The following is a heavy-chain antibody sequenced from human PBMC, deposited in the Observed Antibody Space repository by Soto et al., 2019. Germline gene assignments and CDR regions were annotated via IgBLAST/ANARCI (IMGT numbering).Heavy chain of an antibody. CDR2: IYASVST. J-gene: IGHJ5*02. Sequence: SETLSLTCSVSGCSVRSVNYYWTWIRQPPGKGLEWIGNIYASVSTNYNPSLKSRVTISADTSKNQFSLKLTSVTAADSAVDFGARVIGQLGHCGDPWGQGTLVSV. CDR1: GCSVRSVNYY. V-gene: IGHV4-61*01. CDR3: ARVIGQLGHCGDP. D-gene: IGHD6-6*01.